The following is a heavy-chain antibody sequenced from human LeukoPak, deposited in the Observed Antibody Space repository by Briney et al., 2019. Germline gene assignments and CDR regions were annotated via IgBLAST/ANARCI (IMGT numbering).Heavy chain of an antibody. Sequence: SETLSLTCTVSGGSISSYYRSWIRQPPGKGLEWIGYIYYSGSTNYNPSLKSRVTISVDTSKNQFSLKLSSVTAADTAVYYCARADGRSYYGMDVWGQGTTVTVSS. CDR1: GGSISSYY. CDR2: IYYSGST. J-gene: IGHJ6*02. V-gene: IGHV4-59*08. D-gene: IGHD3-3*01. CDR3: ARADGRSYYGMDV.